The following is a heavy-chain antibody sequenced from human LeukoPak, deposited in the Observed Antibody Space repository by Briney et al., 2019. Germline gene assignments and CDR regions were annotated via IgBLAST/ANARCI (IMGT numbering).Heavy chain of an antibody. CDR3: ARLQPSIAARPGWFDP. D-gene: IGHD6-6*01. CDR1: GASISSTNYY. J-gene: IGHJ5*02. V-gene: IGHV4-39*01. CDR2: IYYSGST. Sequence: SETLSLTCTVSGASISSTNYYWGWIRQPPGKGLEWIGSIYYSGSTYYNPSLKGRVTISVDTSKNQFSLKLYSVTAADTAMYYCARLQPSIAARPGWFDPWGQGTLVTVSS.